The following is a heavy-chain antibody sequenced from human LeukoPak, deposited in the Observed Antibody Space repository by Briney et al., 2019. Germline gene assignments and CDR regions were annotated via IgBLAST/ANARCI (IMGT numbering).Heavy chain of an antibody. CDR1: GGTFSSYA. Sequence: SVKVSCKASGGTFSSYAISWVRQAPGQGLEWMGGIIPIFGTANYAQKFQGRVTITADESTSTAYMELSSLRSEGAAVYYCARGEGGDNHYFDYWGQGTLVTVSS. CDR2: IIPIFGTA. CDR3: ARGEGGDNHYFDY. J-gene: IGHJ4*02. V-gene: IGHV1-69*13. D-gene: IGHD2-21*01.